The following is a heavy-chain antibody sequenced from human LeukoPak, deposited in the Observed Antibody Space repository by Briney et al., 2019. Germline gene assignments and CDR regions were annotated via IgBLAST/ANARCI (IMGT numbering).Heavy chain of an antibody. CDR1: GGSISSSSYY. Sequence: SETLSLTCTVSGGSISSSSYYWGWIRQPPGKGLEWIGSTYYSGSTYYNPSLKSRVTISVDTSKNQFSLKLSSVTAADTAVYYCAREAVAAAAPWGQGTLVTVSS. CDR2: TYYSGST. J-gene: IGHJ5*02. V-gene: IGHV4-39*02. D-gene: IGHD6-13*01. CDR3: AREAVAAAAP.